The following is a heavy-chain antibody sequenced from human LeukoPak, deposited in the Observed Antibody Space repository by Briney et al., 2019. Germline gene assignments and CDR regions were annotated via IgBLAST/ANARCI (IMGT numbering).Heavy chain of an antibody. CDR2: IKQDGSVK. D-gene: IGHD6-6*01. Sequence: PGGSLRLSCAASGFAFSNYWVSWVRQAPGKGLEWVANIKQDGSVKYYVDSVKGRFTISRDNAKNSLYLQMNSLRAEDTAVYYYARIGYSSSSIDYWGQGTLVSVSS. V-gene: IGHV3-7*01. CDR1: GFAFSNYW. CDR3: ARIGYSSSSIDY. J-gene: IGHJ4*02.